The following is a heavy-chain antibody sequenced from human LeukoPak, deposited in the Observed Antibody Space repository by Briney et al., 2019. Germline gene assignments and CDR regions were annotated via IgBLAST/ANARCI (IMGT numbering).Heavy chain of an antibody. CDR1: GFTFSSYA. V-gene: IGHV3-64D*06. CDR3: VKGNTDYGSNMVLAS. J-gene: IGHJ5*02. CDR2: ISSNGGST. Sequence: PGGSLRLSCSASGFTFSSYAMHWVRQAPGKGPEYVSAISSNGGSTYYADSVKGRFTISRDNSKNTLYLQMSSLRAEDTAVYYCVKGNTDYGSNMVLASWGQGALVTVSS. D-gene: IGHD4-23*01.